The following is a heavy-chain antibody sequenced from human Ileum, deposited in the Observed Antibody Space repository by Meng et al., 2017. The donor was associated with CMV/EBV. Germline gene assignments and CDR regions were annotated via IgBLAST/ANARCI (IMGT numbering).Heavy chain of an antibody. CDR1: GYTFTGYY. CDR3: ARELLGYCSSTSCYHDAFDI. V-gene: IGHV1-2*02. Sequence: ASVKVSCKASGYTFTGYYMHWVRQAPGQGLEWMGWINPNSGGTNYAQKFQGRVTMTRDTSISTAYMELSRLRSDDTAVYYCARELLGYCSSTSCYHDAFDIWGQGTMVTV. J-gene: IGHJ3*02. D-gene: IGHD2-2*01. CDR2: INPNSGGT.